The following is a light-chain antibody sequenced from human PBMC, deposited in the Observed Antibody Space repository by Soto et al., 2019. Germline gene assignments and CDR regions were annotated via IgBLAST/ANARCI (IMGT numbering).Light chain of an antibody. CDR3: QQYNNWPLT. J-gene: IGKJ4*01. V-gene: IGKV3-15*01. CDR1: QSVNSD. Sequence: EIVMTQSPATLSVSPGERDTISCRASQSVNSDLAWYQQKPGQAPRLLIYGASTRATGIPARFSGSGSGTEFTLTISSLQSEDFAVYYCQQYNNWPLTFGGGTKVDIK. CDR2: GAS.